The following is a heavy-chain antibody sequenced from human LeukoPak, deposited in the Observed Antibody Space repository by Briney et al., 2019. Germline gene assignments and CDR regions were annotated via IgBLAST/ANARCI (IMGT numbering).Heavy chain of an antibody. Sequence: GGSLRLSCAASGFTVSSNYMSWIRQAPGKGLEWVSYISSSGSTIYYADSVKGRFTISRGNAKNSLYLQMNSLRAEDMAVYYCARVAVPLYYYYMDVWGKGTTVTVSS. J-gene: IGHJ6*03. CDR3: ARVAVPLYYYYMDV. V-gene: IGHV3-11*04. CDR2: ISSSGSTI. CDR1: GFTVSSNY.